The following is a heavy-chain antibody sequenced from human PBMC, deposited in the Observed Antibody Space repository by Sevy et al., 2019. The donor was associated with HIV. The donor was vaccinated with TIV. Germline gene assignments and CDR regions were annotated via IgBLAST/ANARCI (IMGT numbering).Heavy chain of an antibody. Sequence: GGSLRLSCAASGFTFSSYAMSWVRQAPGKGLEWVSAISGSGGSTYYADSVKGRFTISRANSKNTLYLQMNSLRAEDTAVYYCAKDGNPAAVYYYMDVWGQGTTVTVSS. CDR1: GFTFSSYA. J-gene: IGHJ6*03. CDR3: AKDGNPAAVYYYMDV. CDR2: ISGSGGST. V-gene: IGHV3-23*01. D-gene: IGHD1-1*01.